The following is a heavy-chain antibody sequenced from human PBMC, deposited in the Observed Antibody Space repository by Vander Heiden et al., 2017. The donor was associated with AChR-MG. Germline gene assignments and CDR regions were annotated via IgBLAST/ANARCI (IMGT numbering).Heavy chain of an antibody. V-gene: IGHV4-4*02. CDR2: IYHSGST. Sequence: QVQLQESGPGLVKPSGTLSLTCAVSGGSISSSNWWSWVRQPPGKGLEWIGEIYHSGSTNYNPALKGRVTISVDKSKNQFSLKLSSVTAADTAVYYCARAFFGVVIARWFDPWGQGTLVTVSS. D-gene: IGHD3-3*01. J-gene: IGHJ5*02. CDR1: GGSISSSNW. CDR3: ARAFFGVVIARWFDP.